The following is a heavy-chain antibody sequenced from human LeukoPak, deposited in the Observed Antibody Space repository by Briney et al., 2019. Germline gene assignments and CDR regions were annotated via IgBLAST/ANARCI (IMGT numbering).Heavy chain of an antibody. D-gene: IGHD2-21*01. J-gene: IGHJ4*02. CDR1: GYTLTELS. V-gene: IGHV1-24*01. CDR3: ARRGSGDKGIVAHFDY. Sequence: ASVKVSCKVSGYTLTELSIHWVRQAPGKGLEWMGGFDPEDGETIYAQKFQGRVTMTEDTSTDTAYMELSSLRSEDTAVYYCARRGSGDKGIVAHFDYWGQGTLVTVSS. CDR2: FDPEDGET.